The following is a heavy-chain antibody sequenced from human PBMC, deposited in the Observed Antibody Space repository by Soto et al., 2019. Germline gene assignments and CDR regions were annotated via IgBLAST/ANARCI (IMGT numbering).Heavy chain of an antibody. CDR2: IIPIFGTA. Sequence: ASVKVSCKASGGTFSSYAISWVRQAPGQGLEWMGGIIPIFGTANYAQKFQGRVTITADESTSTAYMELSSLRSEDTAVYYCARVFTLLLGTAVDRYYYNCIDVWGQGTTVTVSS. J-gene: IGHJ6*02. CDR3: ARVFTLLLGTAVDRYYYNCIDV. V-gene: IGHV1-69*13. CDR1: GGTFSSYA. D-gene: IGHD5-18*01.